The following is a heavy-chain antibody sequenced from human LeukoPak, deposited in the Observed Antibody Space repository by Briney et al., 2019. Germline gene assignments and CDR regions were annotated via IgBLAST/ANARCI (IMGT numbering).Heavy chain of an antibody. Sequence: KASETLSLTCTVSGGSISSYSLSWIRQPPGKGLEWIGYIYYSGSTNYNPSLKSRVTISVDTSKNQFSLKLSSVTAADTAVYYCARGGCSSTSCSPVWGKGITVTVSS. CDR2: IYYSGST. V-gene: IGHV4-59*01. CDR1: GGSISSYS. CDR3: ARGGCSSTSCSPV. D-gene: IGHD2-2*01. J-gene: IGHJ6*04.